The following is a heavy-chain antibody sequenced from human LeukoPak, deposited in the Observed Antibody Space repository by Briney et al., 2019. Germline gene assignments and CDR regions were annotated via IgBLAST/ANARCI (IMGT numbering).Heavy chain of an antibody. CDR3: ARGYDSSGYSEDDY. D-gene: IGHD3-22*01. V-gene: IGHV3-30*04. CDR1: GFTFSSYA. CDR2: ISYDGSNK. Sequence: GRSLRLSCAASGFTFSSYAMHWVRQAPGKGLEWVAVISYDGSNKYYADSVKGRFTISRDNSMNTLYLQMNSLRAEDTAVYYCARGYDSSGYSEDDYWGQGTLVTVSS. J-gene: IGHJ4*02.